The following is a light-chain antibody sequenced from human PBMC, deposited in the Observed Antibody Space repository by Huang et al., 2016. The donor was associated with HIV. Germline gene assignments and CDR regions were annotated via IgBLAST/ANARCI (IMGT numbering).Light chain of an antibody. CDR3: QQSYSIPWT. CDR1: QCITTY. Sequence: IQMTQSPSSLPAFVGDSVTITCRASQCITTYLNWYQQKIRESPKLLLYAASILQSGVPVRCGGSGAGTNFSLTITNLQSEEYAVYYCQQSYSIPWTFGQGTRVGI. J-gene: IGKJ1*01. CDR2: AAS. V-gene: IGKV1-39*01.